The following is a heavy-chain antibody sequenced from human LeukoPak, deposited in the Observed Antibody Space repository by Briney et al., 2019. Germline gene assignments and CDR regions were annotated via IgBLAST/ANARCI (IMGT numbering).Heavy chain of an antibody. CDR1: VGSISSGGYY. CDR2: IYYSGST. D-gene: IGHD2-2*01. Sequence: SETLSLTCTVSVGSISSGGYYWSWIRQHPGKGLEWIGYIYYSGSTYYNPSLKSRVTISVDTSKNQFSLKLSSVTAADTAVYYCARSGTVVVPVPVSNWFDPWGQGTLVTVSS. J-gene: IGHJ5*02. V-gene: IGHV4-31*03. CDR3: ARSGTVVVPVPVSNWFDP.